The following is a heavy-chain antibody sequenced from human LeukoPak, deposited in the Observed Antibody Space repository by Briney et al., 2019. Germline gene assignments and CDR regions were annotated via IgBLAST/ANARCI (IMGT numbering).Heavy chain of an antibody. V-gene: IGHV1-69*13. Sequence: SVKVSRKASGGTFSSYAISWVRQAPGQGLEWMGGIIPIFGTANYAQKFQGRVTITADESTSTAYMELSSLRSEDTAVYYCARRGGGYSYGYYYGMDVWGQGTTVTVSS. CDR1: GGTFSSYA. J-gene: IGHJ6*02. CDR2: IIPIFGTA. D-gene: IGHD5-18*01. CDR3: ARRGGGYSYGYYYGMDV.